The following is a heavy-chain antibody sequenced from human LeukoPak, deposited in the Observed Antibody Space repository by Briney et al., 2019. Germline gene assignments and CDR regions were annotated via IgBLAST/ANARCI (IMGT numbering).Heavy chain of an antibody. CDR1: GFTVSSNY. V-gene: IGHV3-66*01. D-gene: IGHD4-23*01. CDR3: ARDRIGYGGNSEP. J-gene: IGHJ5*02. Sequence: GGSLRLSCAASGFTVSSNYMSWVRQAPGKGLEWVSVIYSGGSTYYADSVKGRFTISRDNSMNTLYLQMNSLRAEDTAVYYCARDRIGYGGNSEPWGQGTLVTVSS. CDR2: IYSGGST.